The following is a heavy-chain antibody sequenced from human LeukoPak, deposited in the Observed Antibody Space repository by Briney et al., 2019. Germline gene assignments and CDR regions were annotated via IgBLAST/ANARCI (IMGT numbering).Heavy chain of an antibody. CDR3: VRIAVTFDI. CDR1: GFTFSSYG. CDR2: IHRGGST. Sequence: GGSLRLSCVSSGFTFSSYGMHWVRQAPGKGLEWVSVIHRGGSTYYADSVKGRYTISRDNSNNTLYLQMNSLRAEDTAVYFCVRIAVTFDIWGQGTMVTVSS. V-gene: IGHV3-66*01. J-gene: IGHJ3*02. D-gene: IGHD6-19*01.